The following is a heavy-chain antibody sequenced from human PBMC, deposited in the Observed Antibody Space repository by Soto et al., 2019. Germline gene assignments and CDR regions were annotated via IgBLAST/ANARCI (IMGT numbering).Heavy chain of an antibody. CDR1: GFSLTTRGVG. V-gene: IGHV2-5*02. Sequence: QITLKESGPTLVKPTQTLTLTCTFSGFSLTTRGVGVAWIRQPPGKALECLALIFWDDDKWYSPSLKNRLTINEVTSKNQVVLTMTYMDPVDTATYYCVHRPRGYAYYFVYGGQGALVTVSS. CDR3: VHRPRGYAYYFVY. D-gene: IGHD5-12*01. CDR2: IFWDDDK. J-gene: IGHJ4*02.